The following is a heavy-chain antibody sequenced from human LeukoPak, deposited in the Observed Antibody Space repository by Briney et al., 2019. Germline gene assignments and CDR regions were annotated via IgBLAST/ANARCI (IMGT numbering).Heavy chain of an antibody. D-gene: IGHD2-15*01. CDR1: GGSISSSGSY. Sequence: SETLSLTCTVSGGSISSSGSYWAWIRQPPGKGLEWIGEINHTGTTNYNPSLKRRLTISVDTSKTQFSLNLTSVTAADTADYCAYSKWSRGRSFDYWGQGTLVTVSS. V-gene: IGHV4-39*07. J-gene: IGHJ4*02. CDR2: INHTGTT. CDR3: AYSKWSRGRSFDY.